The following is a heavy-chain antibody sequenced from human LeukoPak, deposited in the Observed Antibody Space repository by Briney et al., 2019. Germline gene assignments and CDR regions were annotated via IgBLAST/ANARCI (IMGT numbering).Heavy chain of an antibody. CDR3: ASGYSSSWFSLQH. CDR2: ISYDGSNK. V-gene: IGHV3-30*01. Sequence: GGSLRLSCAASGFTFSSYAMHWARQAPGKGLEWVAVISYDGSNKYYADSVKGRFTISRVNSKNTLYLQMNSLRAEDTAVYYCASGYSSSWFSLQHWGQGTLVTVSS. J-gene: IGHJ1*01. D-gene: IGHD6-13*01. CDR1: GFTFSSYA.